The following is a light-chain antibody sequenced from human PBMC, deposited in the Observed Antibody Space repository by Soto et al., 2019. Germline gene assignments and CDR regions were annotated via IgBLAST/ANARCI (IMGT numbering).Light chain of an antibody. CDR3: QQASAFPRT. V-gene: IGKV1-12*01. CDR1: QGIGIW. J-gene: IGKJ1*01. Sequence: DIQMTESPSSLSASVGDRLSITCRASQGIGIWLAWYQHKPGKAPNLLIYAASTLQRGVPSRFSGSGSGTDFSLTISSLQPEDFATYYCQQASAFPRTFGQGTKVDI. CDR2: AAS.